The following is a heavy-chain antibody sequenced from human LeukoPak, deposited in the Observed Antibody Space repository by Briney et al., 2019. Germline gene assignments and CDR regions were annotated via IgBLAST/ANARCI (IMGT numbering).Heavy chain of an antibody. D-gene: IGHD3-22*01. Sequence: SETLSLTCTVSGGSISNSGYYWGWIRQPPGKGLEWIGTIYYTGSTYYNPSLKSRVTISVDTSKNQFSLKLSSVTAADTAVYYCARAVDYYDSSAYFDYWGQGTLVTVSS. J-gene: IGHJ4*02. V-gene: IGHV4-39*07. CDR3: ARAVDYYDSSAYFDY. CDR2: IYYTGST. CDR1: GGSISNSGYY.